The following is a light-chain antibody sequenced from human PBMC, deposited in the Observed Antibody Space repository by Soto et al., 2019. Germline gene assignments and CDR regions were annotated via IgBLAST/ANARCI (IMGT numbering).Light chain of an antibody. Sequence: QSVLTQPASVSGSPGQSITISCTGTSSDVGSYNLVSWYQQHPGKAPKLMIYEVSKRPSGVSNRFSGSKSGNPASLKFSGLQAEDEADYSCCSYAGSSTSYVFGTGTKATVL. CDR1: SSDVGSYNL. CDR3: CSYAGSSTSYV. V-gene: IGLV2-23*02. CDR2: EVS. J-gene: IGLJ1*01.